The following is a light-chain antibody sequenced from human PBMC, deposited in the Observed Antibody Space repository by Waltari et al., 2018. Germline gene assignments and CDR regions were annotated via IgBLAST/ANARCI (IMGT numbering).Light chain of an antibody. CDR1: QSASRF. CDR2: GAS. J-gene: IGKJ1*01. Sequence: EIVLTQSPGTLPLSPGERGTLSCRASQSASRFLAWYQQKPGQAPRLLISGASTRATGIPDRFSGSGSGTDFSLTISRLEPEDFAVYYCQKYDRLPATFGQGTKVEIK. CDR3: QKYDRLPAT. V-gene: IGKV3-20*01.